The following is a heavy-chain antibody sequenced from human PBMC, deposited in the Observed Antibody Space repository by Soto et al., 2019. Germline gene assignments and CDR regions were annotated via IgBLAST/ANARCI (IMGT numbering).Heavy chain of an antibody. V-gene: IGHV1-2*06. CDR2: INPNSGDA. CDR3: ARESGGATATLDYYYFYMDV. Sequence: QVQLVQSGAEVKKPGASVTVSCKASGYTFSDYYLHWVRQAPGQGPEWMGRINPNSGDAKFAQKFQGRATMTRDTSVRTAFMELNWLKSDDTAVYYCARESGGATATLDYYYFYMDVWGKGTTVTVSS. CDR1: GYTFSDYY. J-gene: IGHJ6*03. D-gene: IGHD5-12*01.